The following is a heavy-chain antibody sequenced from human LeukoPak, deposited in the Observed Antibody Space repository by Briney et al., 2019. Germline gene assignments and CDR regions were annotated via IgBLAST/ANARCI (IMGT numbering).Heavy chain of an antibody. CDR1: GFTFSSYA. CDR2: ISGSGGST. J-gene: IGHJ4*02. V-gene: IGHV3-23*01. Sequence: GGSLRLSCAASGFTFSSYAMSWVRQAPGKGLEWVSAISGSGGSTYYADSVKGRFTISRDNAKNTLYLQMNSLRAEDTAVYYCITAQKNANGYFSFDYWGQGALVAVSS. CDR3: ITAQKNANGYFSFDY. D-gene: IGHD5-24*01.